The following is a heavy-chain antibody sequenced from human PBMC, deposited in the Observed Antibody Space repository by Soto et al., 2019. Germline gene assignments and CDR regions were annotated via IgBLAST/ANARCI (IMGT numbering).Heavy chain of an antibody. J-gene: IGHJ6*02. Sequence: SETLSLTCAVSGYSISSGYYWGWIRQPPGKGLEWIGSIYHSGSTYYNPSLKSRVTISVDTSKNQFSLRLSSVTAADTAVYYCARAGWVDTAMSSDYYYYGMDVWGQGTTVTVSS. CDR1: GYSISSGYY. CDR2: IYHSGST. D-gene: IGHD5-18*01. CDR3: ARAGWVDTAMSSDYYYYGMDV. V-gene: IGHV4-38-2*01.